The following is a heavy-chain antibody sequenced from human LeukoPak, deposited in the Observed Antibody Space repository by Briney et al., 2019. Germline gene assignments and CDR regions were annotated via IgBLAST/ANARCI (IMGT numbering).Heavy chain of an antibody. V-gene: IGHV4-39*01. J-gene: IGHJ4*02. CDR3: ARMYGVFDY. Sequence: SETLSLTCSVSGDSITTTSYSWGWIRQPPGKGLEWIGNIYYTGTTLYNPSLKDRVTVSADTSKSQFSLELTSVTAADTALYYCARMYGVFDYWGQGILVTVSS. CDR2: IYYTGTT. CDR1: GDSITTTSYS. D-gene: IGHD2-8*01.